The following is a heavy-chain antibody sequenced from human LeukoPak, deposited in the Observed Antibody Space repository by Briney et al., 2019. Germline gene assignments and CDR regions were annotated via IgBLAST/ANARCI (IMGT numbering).Heavy chain of an antibody. D-gene: IGHD3-22*01. Sequence: SETLSLTCAVYGGSFSGYYWSWIRQPPGKGPEWIGEINHSGSTNYNPSLKSRVTISVDTSKNQFSLKLSSVTAADTAVYYCARGGIITPEDIWGQGTMVTVSS. CDR3: ARGGIITPEDI. V-gene: IGHV4-34*01. CDR1: GGSFSGYY. CDR2: INHSGST. J-gene: IGHJ3*02.